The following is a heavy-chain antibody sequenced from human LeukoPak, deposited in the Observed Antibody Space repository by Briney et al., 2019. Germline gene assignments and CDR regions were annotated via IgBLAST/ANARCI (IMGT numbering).Heavy chain of an antibody. CDR1: GGSISSYY. D-gene: IGHD6-13*01. CDR2: IYTSGST. Sequence: SETLSLTCTVSGGSISSYYWSWIRQPAGKGLEWIGRIYTSGSTNYNPSLKSRVTMSVDTSKNQFSLKLSSVTAADTAVYYCARPSYSSSWLPFDYWGQGTLVTVSS. CDR3: ARPSYSSSWLPFDY. V-gene: IGHV4-4*07. J-gene: IGHJ4*02.